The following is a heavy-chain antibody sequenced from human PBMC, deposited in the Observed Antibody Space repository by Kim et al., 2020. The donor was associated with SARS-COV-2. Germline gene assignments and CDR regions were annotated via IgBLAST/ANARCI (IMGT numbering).Heavy chain of an antibody. D-gene: IGHD3-16*02. CDR3: ARSMYYDYVWGSYRYGSLDY. Sequence: SVKVSCKASGGTFSSYAISWVRQAPGQGLEWMGGIIPIFGTANYAQKFQGRVTITADESTSTAYMELSSLRSEDTAVYYCARSMYYDYVWGSYRYGSLDYWGQGTLVTVSS. J-gene: IGHJ4*02. CDR1: GGTFSSYA. CDR2: IIPIFGTA. V-gene: IGHV1-69*13.